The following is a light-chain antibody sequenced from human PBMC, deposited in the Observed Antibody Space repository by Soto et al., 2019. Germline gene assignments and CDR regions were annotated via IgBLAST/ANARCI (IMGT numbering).Light chain of an antibody. CDR2: GAS. J-gene: IGKJ2*01. CDR3: QQYNNWPLT. V-gene: IGKV3-15*01. CDR1: QSVSTN. Sequence: EIVMTQSPDTLSVSPGERATLSCRASQSVSTNLAWYQQKPGQAPRLLIYGASTRATGVPARFSGSGSGTEFTLTISSLQPEDFAVYHCQQYNNWPLTFGQGTKLEIK.